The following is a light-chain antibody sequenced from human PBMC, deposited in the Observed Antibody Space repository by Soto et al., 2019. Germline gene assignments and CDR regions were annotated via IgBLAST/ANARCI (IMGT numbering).Light chain of an antibody. J-gene: IGKJ1*01. V-gene: IGKV1-27*01. Sequence: DIQMTQSPSSLSASVGDRVNITCRASQGVANYLGWYQQKPGKVPKALIYGVSTLQSGVPSRFSGSGSDTDFTLTISSLQPEDAATYYCQHYRSAQMTFGQGTKVDIK. CDR1: QGVANY. CDR2: GVS. CDR3: QHYRSAQMT.